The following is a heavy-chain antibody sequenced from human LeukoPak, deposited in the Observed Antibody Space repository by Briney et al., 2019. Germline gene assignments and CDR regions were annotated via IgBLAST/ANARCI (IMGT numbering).Heavy chain of an antibody. CDR3: AKVDRHDYGAKMDY. D-gene: IGHD4-17*01. J-gene: IGHJ4*02. CDR1: GGSFTSGGYY. V-gene: IGHV4-31*03. Sequence: MTSETLSLTCTVSGGSFTSGGYYWTWIRQHPGRGLEWVGYIYSTGSTSYNPSLKSRVSISLDTSKNQYSLKLSSMTAADTAVYYCAKVDRHDYGAKMDYWGQGTLVTVSS. CDR2: IYSTGST.